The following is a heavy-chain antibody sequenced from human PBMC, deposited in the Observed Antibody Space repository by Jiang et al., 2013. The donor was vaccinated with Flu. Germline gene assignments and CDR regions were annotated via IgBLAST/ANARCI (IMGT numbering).Heavy chain of an antibody. Sequence: LLKPSETLSLTCTVSGGSISRSSYYWAWIRQPPGKGLEWIGNIYYSGATYYNPSLKSRVTISVDTSKNQFSLKLSSVTAADTAVYYCARHYYGSGWYSDSWGQGTLV. CDR2: IYYSGAT. V-gene: IGHV4-39*01. CDR3: ARHYYGSGWYSDS. J-gene: IGHJ4*02. D-gene: IGHD6-19*01. CDR1: GGSISRSSYY.